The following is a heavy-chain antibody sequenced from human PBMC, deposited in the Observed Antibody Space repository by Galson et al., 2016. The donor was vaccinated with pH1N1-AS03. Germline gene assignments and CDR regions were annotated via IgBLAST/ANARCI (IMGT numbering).Heavy chain of an antibody. Sequence: ETLSLTCTVSDDSTFDYYWNWIRQPPGKGLEWIGYIQTTGNTKYNPSLKSRVTMSIDTSKNQFSLHLMSVTAADTALYYCARDPPLEIGWYFDLWGRGTLVTVSS. CDR2: IQTTGNT. J-gene: IGHJ2*01. CDR3: ARDPPLEIGWYFDL. D-gene: IGHD3-3*01. V-gene: IGHV4-4*09. CDR1: DDSTFDYY.